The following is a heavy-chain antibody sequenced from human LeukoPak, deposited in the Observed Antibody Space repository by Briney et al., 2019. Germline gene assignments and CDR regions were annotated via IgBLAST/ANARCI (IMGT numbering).Heavy chain of an antibody. CDR1: GGTFSSYA. V-gene: IGHV1-69*05. D-gene: IGHD2-2*01. Sequence: SVKVSCKASGGTFSSYAISWVRQAPGQGLEWMEGIIPIFGTANYAQKFQGRVTITTDESTSTAYMELSSLRSEDTAVYYCARDQGGYCSSTSCYAHPYYYYYMDVWGKGTTVTVSS. CDR3: ARDQGGYCSSTSCYAHPYYYYYMDV. J-gene: IGHJ6*03. CDR2: IIPIFGTA.